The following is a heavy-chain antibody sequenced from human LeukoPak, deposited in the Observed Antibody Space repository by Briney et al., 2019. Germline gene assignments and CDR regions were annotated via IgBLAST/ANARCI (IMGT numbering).Heavy chain of an antibody. D-gene: IGHD6-13*01. Sequence: PGGSLRLSCAASGFTFTTYAMIRVRQAPGKGLEWVSSISGSGGSTYYADSVKGRFTISRDNSRNTLYLQMNSLRAEDTAVYYCAKDHSTSWYFDSWGQGTLVTVSS. CDR3: AKDHSTSWYFDS. J-gene: IGHJ4*02. CDR2: ISGSGGST. V-gene: IGHV3-23*01. CDR1: GFTFTTYA.